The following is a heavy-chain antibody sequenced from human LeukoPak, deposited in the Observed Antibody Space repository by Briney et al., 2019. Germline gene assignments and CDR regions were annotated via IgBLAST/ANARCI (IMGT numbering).Heavy chain of an antibody. CDR3: ARPYCSSSSCYSPPDY. Sequence: GESLKIYCKGSGYSFSNYWIGWVRQMPGKGLEWMGIIYPGDSDTRYSPSFQGQVTISVDKSISTAYLQWSSLKASDTAMYYCARPYCSSSSCYSPPDYWGPGTLVTVSS. CDR2: IYPGDSDT. J-gene: IGHJ4*02. D-gene: IGHD2-2*02. CDR1: GYSFSNYW. V-gene: IGHV5-51*01.